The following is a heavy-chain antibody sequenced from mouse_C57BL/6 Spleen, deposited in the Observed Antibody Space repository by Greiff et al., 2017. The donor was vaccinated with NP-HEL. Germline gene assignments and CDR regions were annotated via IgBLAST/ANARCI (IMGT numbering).Heavy chain of an antibody. CDR1: GYSITSGYY. D-gene: IGHD1-1*01. J-gene: IGHJ4*01. CDR3: ARGSSSSMDY. CDR2: ISYDGSN. V-gene: IGHV3-6*01. Sequence: VQLKESGPGLVKPSQSLSLTCSVTGYSITSGYYWNWIRQFPGNKLEWMGYISYDGSNNYNPSLKNRISITRDTSKNQFFLKLNSVTTEDTATYYCARGSSSSMDYWGQGTSVTVSS.